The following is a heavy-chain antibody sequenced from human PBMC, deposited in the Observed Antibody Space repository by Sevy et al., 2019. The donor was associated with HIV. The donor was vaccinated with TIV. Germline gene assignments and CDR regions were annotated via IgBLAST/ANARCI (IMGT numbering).Heavy chain of an antibody. CDR1: GFTFSNYA. D-gene: IGHD6-13*01. Sequence: GGSLRLSCAASGFTFSNYAMSWVRQAPGKGLEWVSGISAGSSNTNYADSVKGRFTISRDNSQNTLYLGMNSLRAEDTAVYYCAKGVLGSSWYGGGDYWGQGTLVTVSS. CDR3: AKGVLGSSWYGGGDY. V-gene: IGHV3-23*01. CDR2: ISAGSSNT. J-gene: IGHJ4*02.